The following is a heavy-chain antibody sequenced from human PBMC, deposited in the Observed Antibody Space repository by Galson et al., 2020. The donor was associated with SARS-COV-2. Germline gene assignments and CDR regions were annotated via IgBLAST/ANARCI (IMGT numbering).Heavy chain of an antibody. CDR3: ASGGGLANWGYYYYMDV. Sequence: GESLKISCAASGFTFSSYAMHWVLQAPGKGLEWVAVISYDGSNKYYADSVKGRFTISRDNSKNTLYLQMNSLRAEDTAVYYCASGGGLANWGYYYYMDVWGKGTTVTVSS. J-gene: IGHJ6*03. CDR1: GFTFSSYA. D-gene: IGHD7-27*01. V-gene: IGHV3-30*04. CDR2: ISYDGSNK.